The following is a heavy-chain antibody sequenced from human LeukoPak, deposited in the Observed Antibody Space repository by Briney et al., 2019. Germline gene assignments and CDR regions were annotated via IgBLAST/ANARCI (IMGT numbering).Heavy chain of an antibody. J-gene: IGHJ4*02. CDR3: ARDPDCSGGTCYFDY. V-gene: IGHV3-53*01. D-gene: IGHD2-15*01. Sequence: PGGSLRLSCAASGFTVSSNYMRWVRQAPGKGLEWVSVIYSGGSTNYADSVKGRFTISRDNSKNTLYLQMNRLRAEDTAVYYCARDPDCSGGTCYFDYWGQGTLVTVSS. CDR2: IYSGGST. CDR1: GFTVSSNY.